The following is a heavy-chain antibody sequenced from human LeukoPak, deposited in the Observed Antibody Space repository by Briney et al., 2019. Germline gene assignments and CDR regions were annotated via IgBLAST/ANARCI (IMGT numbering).Heavy chain of an antibody. CDR2: INPSGGST. V-gene: IGHV1-46*01. D-gene: IGHD1-26*01. J-gene: IGHJ4*02. Sequence: ASVKVSCKASGYTFTSYGINWVRQAPGQGLEWMGIINPSGGSTSYAQKFQGRVTMTRDTSTSTVYMELSSLRSEDTAVYYCARDDRGVVGATTDYWGQGTLVTVSS. CDR3: ARDDRGVVGATTDY. CDR1: GYTFTSYG.